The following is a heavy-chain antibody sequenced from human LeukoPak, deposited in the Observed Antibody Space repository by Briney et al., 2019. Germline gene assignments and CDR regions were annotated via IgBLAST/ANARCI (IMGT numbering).Heavy chain of an antibody. CDR1: ENIFTDYY. CDR3: ARGGDNYDILTQ. J-gene: IGHJ4*02. Sequence: VASVKVSCKTSENIFTDYYIHWGRQAPGQGLEWLGWINPHSGGTNYAQYFQDRVIMTGDTSISTAYMELRGLISDDTATYYCARGGDNYDILTQWGQGTLVTVSS. D-gene: IGHD3-9*01. V-gene: IGHV1-2*02. CDR2: INPHSGGT.